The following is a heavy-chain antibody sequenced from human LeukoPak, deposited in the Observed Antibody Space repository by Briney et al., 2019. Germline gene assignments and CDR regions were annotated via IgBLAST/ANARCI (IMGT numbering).Heavy chain of an antibody. J-gene: IGHJ6*04. CDR2: ISYDGSNK. Sequence: PGGSLRLSCAASGFTFSSYGMHWVRQAPGKGLEWVAVISYDGSNKYYADSVEGRFTISRDNSKNTLYLQMNSLRAEDTAVYYCAKDRDYYGSGSYYSPYYYYGMDVWGKGTTVTVSS. CDR1: GFTFSSYG. D-gene: IGHD3-10*01. CDR3: AKDRDYYGSGSYYSPYYYYGMDV. V-gene: IGHV3-30*18.